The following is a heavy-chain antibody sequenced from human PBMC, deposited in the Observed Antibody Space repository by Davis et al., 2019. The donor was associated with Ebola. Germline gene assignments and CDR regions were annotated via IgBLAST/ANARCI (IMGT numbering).Heavy chain of an antibody. CDR2: IHSGDSET. Sequence: GESLKISCEGSGYTFANYRLAWVRLLPGKRLEWMGTIHSGDSETRYNPSFQGQVTISADKSINTAYLQWSGLEASDTVVYYCARRNYYGSGSQYSHFDYWGQGTLVTVSS. CDR1: GYTFANYR. D-gene: IGHD3-10*01. CDR3: ARRNYYGSGSQYSHFDY. V-gene: IGHV5-51*01. J-gene: IGHJ4*02.